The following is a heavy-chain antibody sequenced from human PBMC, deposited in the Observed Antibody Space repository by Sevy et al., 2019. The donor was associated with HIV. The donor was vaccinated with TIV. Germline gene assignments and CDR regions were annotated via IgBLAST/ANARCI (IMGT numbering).Heavy chain of an antibody. V-gene: IGHV3-48*02. Sequence: GGSLRLSCAASGFTFNTYSLIWVRQTPGKGLEWLSFIGTAAGVTYYADSVKGRFTISRDNAKNSLYLQMNSLRDEDTVVYYCASNPRHYSIEYWGKGTLVTVSS. J-gene: IGHJ4*02. CDR3: ASNPRHYSIEY. D-gene: IGHD2-21*01. CDR1: GFTFNTYS. CDR2: IGTAAGVT.